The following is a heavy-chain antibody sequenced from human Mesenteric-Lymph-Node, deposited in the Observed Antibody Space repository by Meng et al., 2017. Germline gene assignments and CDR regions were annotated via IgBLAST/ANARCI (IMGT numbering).Heavy chain of an antibody. Sequence: QAQLLQSGPGLVKPSQTLPLTCAISGDSVSSNSAAWNWIRQSPSRGLEWLGRTYFRSKWYNDYAVSVTGRITINPDTSKNQFSLHLNSMTPEDTAVYYCVRDPGISVVIAFDFWGQGTLVTVSS. CDR2: TYFRSKWYN. D-gene: IGHD3-22*01. CDR1: GDSVSSNSAA. J-gene: IGHJ4*02. CDR3: VRDPGISVVIAFDF. V-gene: IGHV6-1*01.